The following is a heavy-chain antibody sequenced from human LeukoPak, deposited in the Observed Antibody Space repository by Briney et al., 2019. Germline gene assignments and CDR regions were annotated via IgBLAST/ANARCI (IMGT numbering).Heavy chain of an antibody. V-gene: IGHV3-7*03. CDR2: INQDGSDK. Sequence: GGSLRLSCAASGLTFSIHWMNWVRQAPGKGLECVANINQDGSDKYYVDSVKGRFTISRDNAKNSLYLQMNSLRAEDTALYYCAKDGWHYYGSGGNYYMDVWGKGTTVTISS. D-gene: IGHD3-10*01. CDR3: AKDGWHYYGSGGNYYMDV. J-gene: IGHJ6*03. CDR1: GLTFSIHW.